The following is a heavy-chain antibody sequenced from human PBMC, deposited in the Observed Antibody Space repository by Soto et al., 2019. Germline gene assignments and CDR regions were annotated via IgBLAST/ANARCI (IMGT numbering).Heavy chain of an antibody. Sequence: QITLKESGPTLVKPTQTLTLTCTFSGFSLSTSGVGVGWIRQPPGKALEWLALIYWDDDKRYSPSLKSRLTLHXXTXKXXVVLTMTNMDPVDTATYYCAHSLIPNWGSRGAFDYWGQGTLVTVSS. CDR3: AHSLIPNWGSRGAFDY. D-gene: IGHD7-27*01. CDR2: IYWDDDK. V-gene: IGHV2-5*02. CDR1: GFSLSTSGVG. J-gene: IGHJ4*02.